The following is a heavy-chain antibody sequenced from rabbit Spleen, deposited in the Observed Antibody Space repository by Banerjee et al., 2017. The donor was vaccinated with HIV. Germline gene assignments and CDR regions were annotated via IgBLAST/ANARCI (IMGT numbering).Heavy chain of an antibody. Sequence: QEQLVESGGGLAKPEGSLTLTCTASGFSFSSRYDMCWVRQAPGKGLEWIACIYTGNSKSYIAGWARGHFTISRTSSTTVTLRMTSLTVADTATYFCARDAGSGPYIDGYFSLLVPGTLVTVS. D-gene: IGHD8-1*01. V-gene: IGHV1S45*01. J-gene: IGHJ4*01. CDR1: GFSFSSRYD. CDR3: ARDAGSGPYIDGYFSL. CDR2: IYTGNSKS.